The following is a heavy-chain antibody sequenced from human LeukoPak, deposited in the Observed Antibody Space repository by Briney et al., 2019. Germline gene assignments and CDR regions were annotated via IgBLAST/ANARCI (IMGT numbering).Heavy chain of an antibody. V-gene: IGHV1-69*05. CDR1: GGTFSSYA. Sequence: ASVKVSCKASGGTFSSYAISWVRQAPGQGLEWMGGIIPIFGTANYAQKFQGRVTITTDESTSTAYMELSSLRSEDTAVYYCARTTWATYSTRRWFDPWGQGTLVTVSS. J-gene: IGHJ5*02. D-gene: IGHD6-13*01. CDR3: ARTTWATYSTRRWFDP. CDR2: IIPIFGTA.